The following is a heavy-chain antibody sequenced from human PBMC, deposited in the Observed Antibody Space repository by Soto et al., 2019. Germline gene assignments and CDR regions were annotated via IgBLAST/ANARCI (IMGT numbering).Heavy chain of an antibody. CDR3: AGPDYGDYYFDY. Sequence: QVQLVESGGGVVQPGRSLRLSCAASGFTFSRYGMHWVRQAPGKGLEWVAVISYDGSNKYYADSVKGRFTISRDNSKNTLYLQMNSLRAEDTAVYYCAGPDYGDYYFDYWGQGTLVTVSS. V-gene: IGHV3-30*03. J-gene: IGHJ4*02. CDR1: GFTFSRYG. CDR2: ISYDGSNK. D-gene: IGHD4-17*01.